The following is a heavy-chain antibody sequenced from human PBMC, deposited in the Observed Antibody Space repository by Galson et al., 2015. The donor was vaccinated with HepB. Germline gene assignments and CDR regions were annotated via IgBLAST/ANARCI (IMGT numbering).Heavy chain of an antibody. D-gene: IGHD3-16*01. V-gene: IGHV1-24*01. CDR3: ATSWGVVRYYFDY. CDR1: GYTLTELP. CDR2: FDPEDGET. Sequence: SVKVSCKVSGYTLTELPMHWVRQAPGKGLEWMGGFDPEDGETIYAQKFQGRVTMTEDTSTDTAYMELSSLRSEDTAVYYCATSWGVVRYYFDYWGQGTLVTVSS. J-gene: IGHJ4*02.